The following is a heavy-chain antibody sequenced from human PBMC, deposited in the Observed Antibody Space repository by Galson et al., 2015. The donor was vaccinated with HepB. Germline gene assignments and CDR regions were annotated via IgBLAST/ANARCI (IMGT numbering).Heavy chain of an antibody. J-gene: IGHJ4*02. V-gene: IGHV1-46*01. CDR3: ASERPSTAFLEF. CDR1: GDTLSKLY. D-gene: IGHD3-10*01. CDR2: ITPSGDSA. Sequence: SVKVSCKASGDTLSKLYVHWVRQAPGQGLEWMGVITPSGDSAWYAQKFQGGITMTRDTSTNTVYVELTGLRSDDTAVYSCASERPSTAFLEFWGQGTPVTVSS.